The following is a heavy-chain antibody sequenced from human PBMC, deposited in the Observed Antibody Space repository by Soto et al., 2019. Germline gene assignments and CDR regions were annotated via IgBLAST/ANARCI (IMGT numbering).Heavy chain of an antibody. CDR1: GFTFSSYA. Sequence: GGSLRLSCAASGFTFSSYAMHWVRQAPGKGLEWVAVISYDGSNKYYADSVKGRFTISRDNSKNTLYLQMNSLRAEDTAVYYCAREYWNYVYYYYYGMDVWGQGTTVTVSS. V-gene: IGHV3-30-3*01. CDR2: ISYDGSNK. J-gene: IGHJ6*02. D-gene: IGHD1-7*01. CDR3: AREYWNYVYYYYYGMDV.